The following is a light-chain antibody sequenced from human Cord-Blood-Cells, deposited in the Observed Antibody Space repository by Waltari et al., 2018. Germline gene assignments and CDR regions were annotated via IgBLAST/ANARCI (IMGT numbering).Light chain of an antibody. CDR1: QSISSW. CDR2: DAS. CDR3: QQYNSYSVYT. Sequence: DIQMTQSPSTLSASVGDRVTIPCRASQSISSWLAWYQQKPGKALKLLIYDASILESGVPSRVSGSGSGTEFTLTSSSLQPDDFATYYCQQYNSYSVYTFGQGTKLEIK. V-gene: IGKV1-5*01. J-gene: IGKJ2*01.